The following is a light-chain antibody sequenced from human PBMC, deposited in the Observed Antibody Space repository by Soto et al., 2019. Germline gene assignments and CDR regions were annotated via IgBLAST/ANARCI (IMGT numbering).Light chain of an antibody. CDR2: DVS. J-gene: IGLJ1*01. CDR1: SSDVCGYNY. Sequence: QSALTQPASVSGSPGQSITISCTGTSSDVCGYNYVSWYQQHPGKAPELMIYDVSNRPSGVSNRFAGSKSGNTASLTISGLQAEYEADYNCSSYTSSSTLFVFGTGTKVTVL. V-gene: IGLV2-14*01. CDR3: SSYTSSSTLFV.